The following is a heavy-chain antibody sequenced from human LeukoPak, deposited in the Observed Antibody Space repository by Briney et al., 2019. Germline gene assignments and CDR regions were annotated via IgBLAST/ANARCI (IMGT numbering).Heavy chain of an antibody. D-gene: IGHD1-14*01. J-gene: IGHJ6*02. CDR1: GFTFASYA. V-gene: IGHV3-23*01. CDR2: ISGSGDST. CDR3: ARAPNLRVMDV. Sequence: GGSLRLSCAASGFTFASYAINWVRQAPGKGLEWVSGISGSGDSTYYADSVKGRFTISRDNYKNTLYLQMNSLRAEETAVYYCARAPNLRVMDVWGQGTTVTVSS.